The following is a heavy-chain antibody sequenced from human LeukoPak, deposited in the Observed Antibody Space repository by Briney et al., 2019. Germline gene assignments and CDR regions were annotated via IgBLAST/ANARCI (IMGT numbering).Heavy chain of an antibody. Sequence: PGRSLRLSCAASGFTFSSYAMHWGRQAPGKGLEWVAVISYDDGSNKYYADSVKGRFTISRDNSKHTVYLEMNSLRVEDTAMYYCSKERPEEYYGSGSYFDYWGQGTLVTVSS. V-gene: IGHV3-30*04. CDR3: SKERPEEYYGSGSYFDY. CDR2: ISYDDGSNK. CDR1: GFTFSSYA. J-gene: IGHJ4*02. D-gene: IGHD3-10*01.